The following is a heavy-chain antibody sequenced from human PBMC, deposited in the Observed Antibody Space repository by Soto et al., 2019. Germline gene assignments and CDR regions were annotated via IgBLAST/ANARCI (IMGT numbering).Heavy chain of an antibody. CDR1: GGSISSGGYY. D-gene: IGHD3-9*01. V-gene: IGHV4-31*03. CDR2: IYYSGST. J-gene: IGHJ4*02. CDR3: ARGRNNLRDFDY. Sequence: QVQLQASGPGLVKPSQTLSLTCTVSGGSISSGGYYWSWISQHPGKGLEWIGYIYYSGSTYYNPSLKRRFTTSVDTSKTQFSLKLSSVTAADTAVYYCARGRNNLRDFDYWGQGTLVTVSS.